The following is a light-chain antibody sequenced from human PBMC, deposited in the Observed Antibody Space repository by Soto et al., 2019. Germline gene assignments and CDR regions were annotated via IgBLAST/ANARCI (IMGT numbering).Light chain of an antibody. J-gene: IGLJ3*02. CDR2: EVS. V-gene: IGLV2-14*03. Sequence: QSALTQPASVSGSPGQSITISCTGTSSDVGGYNYVSWFQQHPGKAPKLKIYEVSNRPSGVSNRFSGSKSGYTASLTISELQAEDEADYYCTSFTRSNTWVFGGGTKFTVX. CDR1: SSDVGGYNY. CDR3: TSFTRSNTWV.